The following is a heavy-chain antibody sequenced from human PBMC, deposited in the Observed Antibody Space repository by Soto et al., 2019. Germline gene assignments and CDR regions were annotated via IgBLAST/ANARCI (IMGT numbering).Heavy chain of an antibody. V-gene: IGHV1-46*01. D-gene: IGHD1-1*01. CDR2: INPSGGST. J-gene: IGHJ6*02. CDR1: GYTFTSYY. Sequence: GASVKVSCKASGYTFTSYYMHWVRQAPGQGLEWMGIINPSGGSTSYAQKFQGRVTMTRDTSTSTVYMELSSLRSEDTAVYYCARVPRALEQPYYYYGMDVWGQGTTVTVSS. CDR3: ARVPRALEQPYYYYGMDV.